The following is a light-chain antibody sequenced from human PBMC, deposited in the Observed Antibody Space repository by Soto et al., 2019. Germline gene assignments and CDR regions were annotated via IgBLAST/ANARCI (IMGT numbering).Light chain of an antibody. J-gene: IGKJ1*01. CDR2: AAS. V-gene: IGKV1-39*01. Sequence: DIQLTQSPSSLSASVGDRVTITCRASQSISNYLHWFQHKPGKAPKLLIYAASSLQSGVPSRFSGSRSATDITITISSLQPEDYATYYSQQNYSWKTFGQGTKVEIK. CDR1: QSISNY. CDR3: QQNYSWKT.